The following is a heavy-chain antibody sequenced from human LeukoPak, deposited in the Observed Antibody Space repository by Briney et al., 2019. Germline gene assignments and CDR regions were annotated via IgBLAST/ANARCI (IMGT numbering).Heavy chain of an antibody. Sequence: PGGSLRLSCAASEFSVGSNYMTWVRQAPGKGLEWVSLIYSGGSTYYADSVKGRFTISRDNSKNTLYLQMNSLRAEDTAVYYCAKTRLLEENWGQGTLVTVSS. J-gene: IGHJ4*02. V-gene: IGHV3-66*01. CDR1: EFSVGSNY. D-gene: IGHD1-1*01. CDR3: AKTRLLEEN. CDR2: IYSGGST.